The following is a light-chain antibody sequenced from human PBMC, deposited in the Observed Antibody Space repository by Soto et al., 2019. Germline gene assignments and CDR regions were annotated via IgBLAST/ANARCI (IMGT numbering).Light chain of an antibody. V-gene: IGLV2-14*01. Sequence: QSVLTQPASVSGSPGQSITISCTGTSSDVGGYNFVSWYQQHPGKAPNLMIYDVSNRPSGVSNRFSGSKSGNTASLTISGLQAEEEADYYCSSYTRSSTVVFGGGTKVTVL. J-gene: IGLJ2*01. CDR3: SSYTRSSTVV. CDR2: DVS. CDR1: SSDVGGYNF.